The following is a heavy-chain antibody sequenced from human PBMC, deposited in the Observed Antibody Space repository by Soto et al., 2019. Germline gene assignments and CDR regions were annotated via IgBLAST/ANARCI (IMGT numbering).Heavy chain of an antibody. J-gene: IGHJ4*02. Sequence: SETLSLTCTVSGGSIRSYYWTWIRQPPGKGLEWIGYIDYSGSTTYSPSLKTRVTLSVDTSKNQFSLKLRSVTAADTAVYFCARGRGDSRGTNFDFWGQGILVTVSS. CDR3: ARGRGDSRGTNFDF. V-gene: IGHV4-59*01. CDR1: GGSIRSYY. CDR2: IDYSGST. D-gene: IGHD3-22*01.